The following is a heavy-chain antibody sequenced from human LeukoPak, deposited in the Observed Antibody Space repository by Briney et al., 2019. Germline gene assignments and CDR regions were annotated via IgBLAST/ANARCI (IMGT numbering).Heavy chain of an antibody. CDR2: ISDDGNRK. J-gene: IGHJ4*02. D-gene: IGHD3-16*02. CDR1: GFTFSNYY. CDR3: AKDKGNRYFDY. Sequence: GGSLRLSCAASGFTFSNYYMHWGRQAPGKGLEWVAVISDDGNRKYYADSVQGRFTISRDNSRNILFLQMNGLRTDDTAIYYCAKDKGNRYFDYWGQGTLVTISS. V-gene: IGHV3-30*18.